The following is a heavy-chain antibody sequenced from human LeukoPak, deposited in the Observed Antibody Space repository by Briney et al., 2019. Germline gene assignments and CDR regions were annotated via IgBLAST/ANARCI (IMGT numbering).Heavy chain of an antibody. J-gene: IGHJ4*02. V-gene: IGHV4-4*02. CDR3: ARAPGGYCSSTSCRLDY. D-gene: IGHD2-2*01. CDR2: TYHSGST. Sequence: SETLSLTCAVSGGSISRSNSWSRVRQPPGKGLEWICETYHSGSTNYNPSLKSRVTISVDKSKNQFSLKLSSVTAADTAVYYCARAPGGYCSSTSCRLDYWGQGTLVTVSS. CDR1: GGSISRSNS.